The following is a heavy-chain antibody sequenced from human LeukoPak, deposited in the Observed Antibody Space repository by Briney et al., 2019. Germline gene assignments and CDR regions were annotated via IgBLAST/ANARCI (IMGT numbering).Heavy chain of an antibody. CDR3: ARDRLYYDFWSGYYEVDAFDI. D-gene: IGHD3-3*01. V-gene: IGHV4-30-4*08. CDR1: GGSVSSGGFY. J-gene: IGHJ3*02. Sequence: PSETLSLTCTVSGGSVSSGGFYWTWIRQPPGKGLEWIGYIYYSGSTYYNPSLKSRVTISVDTSKNQFSLKLSSVTAADTAVYYCARDRLYYDFWSGYYEVDAFDIWGQGTMVTVSS. CDR2: IYYSGST.